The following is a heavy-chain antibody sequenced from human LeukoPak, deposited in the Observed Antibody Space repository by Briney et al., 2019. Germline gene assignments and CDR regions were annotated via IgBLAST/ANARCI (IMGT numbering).Heavy chain of an antibody. CDR2: IYTSGST. Sequence: SETLSLTCTVSGGSISSYYWSWIRQPAGKGLEWIGRIYTSGSTNYNPSLKSRVTMSVDTSKNQFSLKLSSVTAADTAVYYCARDSTPYCTNGLCYTPFVRNRYNWFDPWGQGTLVTVSS. V-gene: IGHV4-4*07. CDR1: GGSISSYY. J-gene: IGHJ5*02. CDR3: ARDSTPYCTNGLCYTPFVRNRYNWFDP. D-gene: IGHD2-8*01.